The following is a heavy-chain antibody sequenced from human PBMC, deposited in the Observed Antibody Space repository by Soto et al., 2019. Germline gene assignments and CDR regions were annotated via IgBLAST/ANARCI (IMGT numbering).Heavy chain of an antibody. V-gene: IGHV3-74*01. CDR1: GFTLSRHW. J-gene: IGHJ4*02. Sequence: EVRLVESGGGLVQPGGSLRLSCAASGFTLSRHWMHWVRQAPGKGLLWLSRISGDGSNTNNADSVKGRFTSSRDNPKNTLYLQMNSLTVEDTAVYFCARGGPYASGSSYFDYWGQGVLVTVSS. CDR3: ARGGPYASGSSYFDY. D-gene: IGHD3-10*01. CDR2: ISGDGSNT.